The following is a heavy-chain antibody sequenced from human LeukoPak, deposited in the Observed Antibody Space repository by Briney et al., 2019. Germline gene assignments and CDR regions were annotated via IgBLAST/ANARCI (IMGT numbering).Heavy chain of an antibody. D-gene: IGHD2-2*01. V-gene: IGHV3-7*01. J-gene: IGHJ6*03. Sequence: PGGSLRLSCAASGFTFSRYWMTWVRQAPGKGLEWVANIKQDGSEKYYVDSVKGRFTISRDNAKNSLYLQMNSLRAEDTAVYYCAREKEGYRSRTSCYLDYYYYYMDVWGKGTTVTISS. CDR1: GFTFSRYW. CDR2: IKQDGSEK. CDR3: AREKEGYRSRTSCYLDYYYYYMDV.